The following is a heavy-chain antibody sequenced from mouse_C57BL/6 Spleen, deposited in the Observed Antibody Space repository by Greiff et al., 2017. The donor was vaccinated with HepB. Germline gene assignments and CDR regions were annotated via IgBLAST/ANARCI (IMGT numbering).Heavy chain of an antibody. CDR3: ARNENYGSSYYFDY. CDR1: GFSLTSYA. Sequence: VKLVESGPGLVAPSQRLSITCTVSGFSLTSYAISWVRQPPGKGLEWLGVIWTGGGTNYNSALKSRLSISKDNSKSQVFLKMNSLQTDDTARYYCARNENYGSSYYFDYWGQGTTLTVSS. V-gene: IGHV2-9-1*01. J-gene: IGHJ2*01. D-gene: IGHD1-1*01. CDR2: IWTGGGT.